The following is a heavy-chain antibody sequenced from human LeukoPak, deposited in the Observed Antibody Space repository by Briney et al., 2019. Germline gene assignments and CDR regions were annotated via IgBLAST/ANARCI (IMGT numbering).Heavy chain of an antibody. V-gene: IGHV1-2*02. CDR3: ARDKGSGYENYYYMDV. D-gene: IGHD5-12*01. Sequence: ASVKVSCKASGGTFSSYSISWVRQAPGQGLEWMGWINPNSGGSNYAQKFQGRVTMTRDTSISTAYMELSRLRSDDTAVYYCARDKGSGYENYYYMDVWGKGTTVTISS. J-gene: IGHJ6*03. CDR1: GGTFSSYS. CDR2: INPNSGGS.